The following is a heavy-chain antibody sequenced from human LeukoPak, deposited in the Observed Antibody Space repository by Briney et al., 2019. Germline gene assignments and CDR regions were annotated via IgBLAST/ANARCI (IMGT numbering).Heavy chain of an antibody. CDR1: GGSFSGYY. Sequence: SETLSLTCAVYGGSFSGYYWSWIRQPPGKGLEWIGEINHSGSTNYNPSLKSRVTISIDTSKSQFSLRPSSVTAADTAVYYCARGVSDQCWGQGTLVTVSS. D-gene: IGHD3-16*01. CDR3: ARGVSDQC. V-gene: IGHV4-34*01. CDR2: INHSGST. J-gene: IGHJ4*02.